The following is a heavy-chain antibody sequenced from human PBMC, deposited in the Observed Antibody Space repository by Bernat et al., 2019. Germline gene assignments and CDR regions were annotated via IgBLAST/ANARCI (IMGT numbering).Heavy chain of an antibody. CDR1: GFTFSSYW. CDR2: INSDGSST. D-gene: IGHD3-10*01. CDR3: ARELPGSNWFDP. Sequence: VQLVESGGGLVQPGGSLRLSCAVSGFTFSSYWMHWVRQAPGKGLVWVSRINSDGSSTSYADSVKGRFTISRDNAKNTLYLQMNSLTAEDTAVYYCARELPGSNWFDPWGQGTLVTVSS. V-gene: IGHV3-74*01. J-gene: IGHJ5*02.